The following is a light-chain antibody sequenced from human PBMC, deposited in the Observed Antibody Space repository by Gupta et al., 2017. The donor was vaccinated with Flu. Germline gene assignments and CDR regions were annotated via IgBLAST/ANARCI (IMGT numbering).Light chain of an antibody. Sequence: DIQLTQSPSFLSASVGDRVTITCRASQTISRYLNWYQPKPGKAPKVLIDAASSLQSGVPSRFSGSGYGTDFTLTINSLQPEDFATYYCQQSYSTPLTFGGGTKVEIK. J-gene: IGKJ4*01. CDR2: AAS. CDR3: QQSYSTPLT. V-gene: IGKV1-39*01. CDR1: QTISRY.